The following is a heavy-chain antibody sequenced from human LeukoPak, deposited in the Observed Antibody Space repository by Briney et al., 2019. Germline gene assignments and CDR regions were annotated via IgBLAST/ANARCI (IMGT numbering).Heavy chain of an antibody. V-gene: IGHV4-4*02. Sequence: PSGTLSLTCTVSTGSITSSHWWSWVRQPPGQGLEWIADIFHTGSTNYNPSLKSRVTISVDTSKNQFSLKLSSVTAADTAVYYCASYKWELLGDAFDIWGQGTMVTVSS. CDR1: TGSITSSHW. J-gene: IGHJ3*02. CDR3: ASYKWELLGDAFDI. D-gene: IGHD1-26*01. CDR2: IFHTGST.